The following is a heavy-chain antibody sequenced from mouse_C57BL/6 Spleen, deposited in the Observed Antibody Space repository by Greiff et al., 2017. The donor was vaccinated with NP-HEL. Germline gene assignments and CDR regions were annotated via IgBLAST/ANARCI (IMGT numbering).Heavy chain of an antibody. CDR1: GYAFSSSW. D-gene: IGHD2-3*01. Sequence: QVQLKESGPELVKPGASVKISCKASGYAFSSSWMNWVKQRPGKGLEWIGRIYPGDGDTNYNGKFKGKATLTADKSSSTAYMQLSSLTSEDSAVYFCATDGYYVFVDYWGQGTSVTVSS. CDR3: ATDGYYVFVDY. V-gene: IGHV1-82*01. CDR2: IYPGDGDT. J-gene: IGHJ4*01.